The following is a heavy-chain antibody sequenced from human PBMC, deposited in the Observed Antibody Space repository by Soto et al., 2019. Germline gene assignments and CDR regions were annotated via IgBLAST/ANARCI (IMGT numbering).Heavy chain of an antibody. Sequence: CKASGFSFTGYYIHWLRQAPGQGLEWMGWINAHSGGTEYAQKFQGRVTLTRDTSTSTVYMELSSLRSEDTAVYYCARDWEFGYWGQGTLVTVSS. J-gene: IGHJ4*02. D-gene: IGHD3-10*01. CDR1: GFSFTGYY. CDR3: ARDWEFGY. CDR2: INAHSGGT. V-gene: IGHV1-2*02.